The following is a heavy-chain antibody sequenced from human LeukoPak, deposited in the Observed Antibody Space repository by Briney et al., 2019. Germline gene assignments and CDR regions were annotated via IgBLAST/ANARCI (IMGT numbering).Heavy chain of an antibody. J-gene: IGHJ4*02. CDR1: GFTFGDYP. D-gene: IGHD5-12*01. CDR2: IRSKYYGGTT. Sequence: PGRSLRLSCTASGFTFGDYPMSWVRQAPGKGLEWVGFIRSKYYGGTTDYAASVTGRFTISRDNSNSIAYLQMNSLKTEDTAVYYRTRDAFISGYDHLFGYWGQGTLVTVSS. V-gene: IGHV3-49*04. CDR3: TRDAFISGYDHLFGY.